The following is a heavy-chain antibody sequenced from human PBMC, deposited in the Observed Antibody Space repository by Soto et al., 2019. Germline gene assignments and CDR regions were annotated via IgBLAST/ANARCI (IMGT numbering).Heavy chain of an antibody. V-gene: IGHV3-23*01. J-gene: IGHJ6*02. Sequence: PGGSLRLSCAASGFTFSSYAMSWVRQAPGKGLEWVSAISGSGGSTYYADSVKGRFTISRDNSKNTLYLQMNSLRPEDTALYYCAKDSYLLLFDYYYYGMAFWGQGTTVPVSS. CDR3: AKDSYLLLFDYYYYGMAF. CDR2: ISGSGGST. D-gene: IGHD2-2*01. CDR1: GFTFSSYA.